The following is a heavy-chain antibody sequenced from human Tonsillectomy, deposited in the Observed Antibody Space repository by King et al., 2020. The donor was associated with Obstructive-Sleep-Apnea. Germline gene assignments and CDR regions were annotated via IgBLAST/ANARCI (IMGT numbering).Heavy chain of an antibody. CDR1: GGSIRSYY. CDR3: ASARYQYYGMDV. J-gene: IGHJ6*04. CDR2: IYYIGSP. D-gene: IGHD2-2*01. V-gene: IGHV4-59*08. Sequence: VQLQESGPGLVKPSETLSLTCTVSGGSIRSYYWSWIRQPPGKGLEWIGYIYYIGSPNYNPSLKSRVTISVDTSKNQFSLKLNFVTSADTAVYCGASARYQYYGMDVWGEEPRGTVPS.